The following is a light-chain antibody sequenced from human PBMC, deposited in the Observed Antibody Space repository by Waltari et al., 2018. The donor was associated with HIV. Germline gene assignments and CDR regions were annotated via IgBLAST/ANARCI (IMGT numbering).Light chain of an antibody. V-gene: IGKV4-1*01. J-gene: IGKJ2*01. CDR2: CAS. CDR1: QSVLYSSNNKNY. CDR3: QQYYGSPYT. Sequence: DIVMTQSPDSLAVSLGERATINCKSSQSVLYSSNNKNYFARYQQKPGQPPKLLIFCASTRESGVPDRFSGSGSGTDFTLTISSLQAEDVAVYYCQQYYGSPYTFGQWTKL.